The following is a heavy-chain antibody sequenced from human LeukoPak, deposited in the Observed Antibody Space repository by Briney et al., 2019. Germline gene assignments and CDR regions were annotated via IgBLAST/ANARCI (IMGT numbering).Heavy chain of an antibody. D-gene: IGHD2-15*01. CDR3: ARGPYCSGGSCYPLRYYYYMDV. Sequence: SVKVSCKASGGTFSSYAISWVRQAPGQGLEWMGRIIPIFGTANYAQKFQGRVTMTRSTSISTAYMELSSLRSEDTAVYYCARGPYCSGGSCYPLRYYYYMDVWGKGTTVTVSS. V-gene: IGHV1-69*05. CDR1: GGTFSSYA. CDR2: IIPIFGTA. J-gene: IGHJ6*03.